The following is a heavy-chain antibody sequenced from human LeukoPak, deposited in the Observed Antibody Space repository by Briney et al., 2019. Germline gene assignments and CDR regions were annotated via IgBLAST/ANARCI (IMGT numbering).Heavy chain of an antibody. Sequence: PSETLSLTCTVSGGSISSGGYYWSWIRQPPGKGLEWIGYIYHSGSTYYNPSLKSRVTISVDRSKNQFSLKLSSVTAADTAVYYCARDGPSSGWYPDAFDIWGQGTMVTVSS. CDR2: IYHSGST. D-gene: IGHD6-19*01. V-gene: IGHV4-30-2*01. CDR1: GGSISSGGYY. J-gene: IGHJ3*02. CDR3: ARDGPSSGWYPDAFDI.